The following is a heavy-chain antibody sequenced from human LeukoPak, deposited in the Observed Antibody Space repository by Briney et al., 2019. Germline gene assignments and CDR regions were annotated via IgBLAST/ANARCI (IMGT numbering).Heavy chain of an antibody. Sequence: GASVKVSCKASGYTFTGHYIHWVRQAPGEGLEWMGWINPNSGGTSYAQNFQGRVTMTRDRSISTASMDLSRLTSDDTAVYYCARGGSSSWADAFDIWGLGTMVTVSS. J-gene: IGHJ3*02. V-gene: IGHV1-2*02. CDR1: GYTFTGHY. D-gene: IGHD6-13*01. CDR3: ARGGSSSWADAFDI. CDR2: INPNSGGT.